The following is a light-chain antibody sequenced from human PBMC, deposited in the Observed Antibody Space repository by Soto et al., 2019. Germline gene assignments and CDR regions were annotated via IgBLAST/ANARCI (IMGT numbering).Light chain of an antibody. CDR2: DVS. CDR3: CSYAGSYTYVV. V-gene: IGLV2-11*01. J-gene: IGLJ2*01. Sequence: QSALTQPRSVSGSPGQSVTISCSGTSSDVGGYNYVSWYQQHPGQAPKLMVYDVSKWPSGVPDRFSGSKSGNTASLTISGLQAEDEADYYCCSYAGSYTYVVFGGGTKLTVL. CDR1: SSDVGGYNY.